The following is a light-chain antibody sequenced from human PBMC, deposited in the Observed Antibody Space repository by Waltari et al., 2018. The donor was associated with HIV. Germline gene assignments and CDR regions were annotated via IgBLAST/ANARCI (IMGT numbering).Light chain of an antibody. CDR2: YAS. V-gene: IGKV6D-21*02. CDR3: QQSNGFPIT. CDR1: QSIGSS. Sequence: EIVMTQSPDFQSVTPNEKVTITCRASQSIGSSLHWYQQKPDQSPKLLIKYASQSISGVPSRFSGSGSVTDFTLTINTLEPEDAAAYYCQQSNGFPITFGQGTRLEIK. J-gene: IGKJ5*01.